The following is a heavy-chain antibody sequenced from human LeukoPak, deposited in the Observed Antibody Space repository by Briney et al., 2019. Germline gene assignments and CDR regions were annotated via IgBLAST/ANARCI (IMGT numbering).Heavy chain of an antibody. CDR3: GSSPYVWGVDH. CDR2: IYSGGST. D-gene: IGHD3-16*01. Sequence: GGSLRLSCAASGFTVSNNYMSWVRQAPGKGLEWVSIIYSGGSTYYADSVKGRFTISRDNSKNTLHLQLKGLRADNTPVYYFGSSPYVWGVDHWGQGTPVTVSS. V-gene: IGHV3-53*01. CDR1: GFTVSNNY. J-gene: IGHJ4*02.